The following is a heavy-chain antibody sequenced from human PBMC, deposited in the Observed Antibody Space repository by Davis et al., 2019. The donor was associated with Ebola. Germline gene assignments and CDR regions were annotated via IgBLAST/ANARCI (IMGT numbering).Heavy chain of an antibody. CDR2: IWYDGSNK. V-gene: IGHV3-33*01. Sequence: GGSLRLSCAASGFTFSLYGMHWVRQAPGKGLEWVAVIWYDGSNKYYADSVKGRFTISRDNSKNTLYLQMNSLRAEDTAVYYCASAWGRYYFDYWGQGTLVTVSS. J-gene: IGHJ4*02. CDR3: ASAWGRYYFDY. D-gene: IGHD3-16*01. CDR1: GFTFSLYG.